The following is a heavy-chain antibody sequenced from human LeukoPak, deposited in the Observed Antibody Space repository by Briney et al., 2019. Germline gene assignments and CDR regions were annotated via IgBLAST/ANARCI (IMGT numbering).Heavy chain of an antibody. V-gene: IGHV3-11*01. D-gene: IGHD3-9*01. Sequence: PGGSLRLSCAASGFTFSDYYMSWIRQAPGKGLEWVSYVSSSGSTIYYADSVKGRFTISRDNAKNSLYLQMNSLRAEDTAVYYCAREDYDILTGYDYWGQGTLVTVSS. CDR1: GFTFSDYY. CDR2: VSSSGSTI. J-gene: IGHJ4*02. CDR3: AREDYDILTGYDY.